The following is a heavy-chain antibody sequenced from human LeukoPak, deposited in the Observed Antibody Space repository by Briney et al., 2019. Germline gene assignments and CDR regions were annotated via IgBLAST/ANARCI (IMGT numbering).Heavy chain of an antibody. Sequence: GGSLRLSCAASRFTFSSYEMNWVRQAPGKGLEWVSYISSSGSTIYYADSVKGRFTISRDNAKNSLYLQMNSLRAEDTAVYYCARDLTSTEYDAFDIWGQGTMVTVSS. CDR2: ISSSGSTI. J-gene: IGHJ3*02. D-gene: IGHD6-6*01. V-gene: IGHV3-48*03. CDR1: RFTFSSYE. CDR3: ARDLTSTEYDAFDI.